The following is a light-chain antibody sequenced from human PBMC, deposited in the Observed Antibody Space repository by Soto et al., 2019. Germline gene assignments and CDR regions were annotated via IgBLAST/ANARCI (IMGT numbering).Light chain of an antibody. V-gene: IGKV3-20*01. CDR2: SAS. CDR1: ETVDTSS. J-gene: IGKJ4*01. CDR3: HQYGSSPLT. Sequence: EIVLTQSPGTLSLSPGETATLSCRDSETVDTSSLGWYQQKPGRAPSLLIYSASRRATGIPDRFDASGSATGFTLTISRLEPEDFAVYYCHQYGSSPLTFGGGTKVEI.